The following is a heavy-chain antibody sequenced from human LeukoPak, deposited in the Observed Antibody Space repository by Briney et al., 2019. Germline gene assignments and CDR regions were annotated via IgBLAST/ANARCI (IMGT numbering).Heavy chain of an antibody. CDR1: GGSISSSSYY. CDR2: IYYSGST. CDR3: ARHISGNYGGYFDY. D-gene: IGHD1-26*01. Sequence: SETLSLTCSVSGGSISSSSYYWGWIRQTPGKGLEWIGSIYYSGSTYYNPSLKSRVTISVDTSKNQFSLKLTSVTASDTAVYYCARHISGNYGGYFDYWGQGTLVAVSS. V-gene: IGHV4-39*01. J-gene: IGHJ4*02.